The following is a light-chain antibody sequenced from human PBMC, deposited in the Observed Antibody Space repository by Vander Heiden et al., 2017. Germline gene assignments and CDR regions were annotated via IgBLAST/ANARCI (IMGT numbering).Light chain of an antibody. CDR3: QSFDSSLSGVV. Sequence: QSVLTHPPSLSGAPGPRVTIPGTWSSSNIVAGYPVHCYPHVPGTAPIPLNYENYRRPSGVPDRSSGTKCGTSGSLAITGLQAEDEADYYCQSFDSSLSGVVFGGGTKLTVL. J-gene: IGLJ3*02. CDR2: ENY. CDR1: SSNIVAGYP. V-gene: IGLV1-40*01.